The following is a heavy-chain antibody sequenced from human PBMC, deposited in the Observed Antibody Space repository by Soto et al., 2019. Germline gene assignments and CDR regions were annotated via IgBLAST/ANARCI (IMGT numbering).Heavy chain of an antibody. CDR2: MSAIGDRV. CDR1: GFTFSSYA. D-gene: IGHD2-21*02. CDR3: ARFSRCACDCPQDP. J-gene: IGHJ5*02. Sequence: PGGSLRLSCAASGFTFSSYAMSWVRQAPGKRLEWGSSMSAIGDRVYHADSVKGRFTVSRDNSKNTLYLQMNSLRAEDTAVYYCARFSRCACDCPQDPWGRGTLVPVSS. V-gene: IGHV3-23*01.